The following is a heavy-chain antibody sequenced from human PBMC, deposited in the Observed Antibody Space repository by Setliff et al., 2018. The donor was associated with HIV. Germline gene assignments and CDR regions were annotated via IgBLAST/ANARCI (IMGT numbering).Heavy chain of an antibody. Sequence: GGSLRLSCATSGFNFNEAWMSWVRQAPGKGLECVGRIKSKKDGGTTHYTAPVKGRFTISRDNAKNSLYLQMNSLRAEDTAVYYCAGADSSGYLAGYFDYWGQGTLVTVSS. CDR2: IKSKKDGGTT. CDR1: GFNFNEAW. J-gene: IGHJ4*02. CDR3: AGADSSGYLAGYFDY. V-gene: IGHV3-15*01. D-gene: IGHD3-22*01.